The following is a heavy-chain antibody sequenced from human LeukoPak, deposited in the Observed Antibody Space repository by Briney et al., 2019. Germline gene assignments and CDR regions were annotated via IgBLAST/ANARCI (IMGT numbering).Heavy chain of an antibody. CDR2: IRYDGSNK. CDR3: ASLTKWLRSD. CDR1: GFTFSSYG. D-gene: IGHD5-12*01. V-gene: IGHV3-30*02. Sequence: GGSLRLSCAASGFTFSSYGMHWVRQAPGKGLEWVAFIRYDGSNKYYADSVKGRFTISRDNAKNSLYLQMNSLRAEDTAVYYCASLTKWLRSDWGQGTLVTVSS. J-gene: IGHJ4*02.